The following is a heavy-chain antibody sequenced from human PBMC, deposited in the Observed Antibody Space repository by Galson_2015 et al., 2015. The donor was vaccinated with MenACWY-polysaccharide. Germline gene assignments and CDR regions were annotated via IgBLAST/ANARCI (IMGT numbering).Heavy chain of an antibody. CDR2: NYGDDDK. V-gene: IGHV2-5*02. J-gene: IGHJ4*02. D-gene: IGHD3-16*01. Sequence: PALVKPTQTLTLTCTFSGFSLSASAVGVGWIRQPPGKALEWLALNYGDDDKRYSPSLKNRLTITKDTSKNQVVLTMTNIDPVDTGTYYCAHSKGGNFFDYWGQGTLVAVSS. CDR3: AHSKGGNFFDY. CDR1: GFSLSASAVG.